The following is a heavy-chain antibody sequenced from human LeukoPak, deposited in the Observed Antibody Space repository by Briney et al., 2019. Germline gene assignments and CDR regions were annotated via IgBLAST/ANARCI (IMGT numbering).Heavy chain of an antibody. CDR2: IYYSGST. D-gene: IGHD3-10*01. J-gene: IGHJ6*03. CDR1: GGSISSYY. V-gene: IGHV4-59*01. Sequence: SETLSLTCTVSGGSISSYYWSWIRQPPGKGLEWIGYIYYSGSTNYNPSLKSRVTISVDTSKNHFSLKLSSVTAADTAVYYCARVSLGAIVGVIGAYYYYMDVWGKGTTVTVSS. CDR3: ARVSLGAIVGVIGAYYYYMDV.